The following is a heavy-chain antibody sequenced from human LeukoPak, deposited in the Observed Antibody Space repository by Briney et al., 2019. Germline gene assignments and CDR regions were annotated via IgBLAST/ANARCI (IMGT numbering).Heavy chain of an antibody. CDR1: GFTFGDYA. CDR3: TRDHPPSYYYDSSGYQFDY. V-gene: IGHV3-49*04. D-gene: IGHD3-22*01. CDR2: IRSKAYGGTT. Sequence: GRSLRLSCRASGFTFGDYAMSWVRQAPGKGLEWVGFIRSKAYGGTTEYAASVKGRFTISRDDSKSIAYLQMNSLKTEDTAVYYCTRDHPPSYYYDSSGYQFDYWGKGTLVTVSS. J-gene: IGHJ4*02.